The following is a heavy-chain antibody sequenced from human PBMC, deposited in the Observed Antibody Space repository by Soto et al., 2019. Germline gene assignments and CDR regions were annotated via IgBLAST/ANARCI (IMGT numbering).Heavy chain of an antibody. CDR2: ISAYNGNT. V-gene: IGHV1-18*04. Sequence: QVQLVQSGAEVKKPGASVKVSCKASGYTFTSYGISWVRQAPGQGLEWMGWISAYNGNTNYAQKLQGRVTMTTDISKSTAYMELRSLRSDDTAVYYCARDSGITGTKSWFDPWGQGTLVTVSS. CDR1: GYTFTSYG. CDR3: ARDSGITGTKSWFDP. J-gene: IGHJ5*02. D-gene: IGHD1-7*01.